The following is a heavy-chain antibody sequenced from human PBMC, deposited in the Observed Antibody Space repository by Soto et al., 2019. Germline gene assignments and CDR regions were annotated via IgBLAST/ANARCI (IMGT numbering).Heavy chain of an antibody. D-gene: IGHD3-22*01. CDR2: ISDSSSTI. V-gene: IGHV3-48*01. Sequence: PGGSLRLSCAASGFTFSTYNMNWVRQAPGKGLEWVSYISDSSSTIHYADSVKGRFTISRDNAKNSPYLQMNSLRAEDTAVYYCARDDYPYYDDSSGYHFDYWGQGALVTVSS. CDR3: ARDDYPYYDDSSGYHFDY. CDR1: GFTFSTYN. J-gene: IGHJ4*02.